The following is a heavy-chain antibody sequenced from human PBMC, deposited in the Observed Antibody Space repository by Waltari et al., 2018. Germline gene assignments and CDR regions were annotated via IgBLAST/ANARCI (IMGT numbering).Heavy chain of an antibody. CDR3: ARGGRQYSDGFSAFDI. D-gene: IGHD5-18*01. CDR2: IYYSGST. CDR1: SASISNFY. V-gene: IGHV4-59*01. Sequence: QVQLQESGPGLVKPSETLSLTCTVSSASISNFYWSWIRQPPGKGLEWIGYIYYSGSTNYNPSRKRRVTLSLATSKNQFSLKLTSVTAADTAMYYCARGGRQYSDGFSAFDIWGQGTMVTVSS. J-gene: IGHJ3*02.